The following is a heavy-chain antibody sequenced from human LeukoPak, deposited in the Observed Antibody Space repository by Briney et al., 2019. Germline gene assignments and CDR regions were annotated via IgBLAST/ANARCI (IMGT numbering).Heavy chain of an antibody. D-gene: IGHD1-1*01. CDR1: GVTFSRNA. V-gene: IGHV3-23*01. CDR2: ISGNGGST. Sequence: GGSLRLSCVVSGVTFSRNAMSWVRQAPGKGLEWVSSISGNGGSTYYADSVRGRFTVSRDNSRNTVSLQMSRLRVEDAGIYYCAKAGIGADGAGFLCEYWGQGTLVTVSS. CDR3: AKAGIGADGAGFLCEY. J-gene: IGHJ4*02.